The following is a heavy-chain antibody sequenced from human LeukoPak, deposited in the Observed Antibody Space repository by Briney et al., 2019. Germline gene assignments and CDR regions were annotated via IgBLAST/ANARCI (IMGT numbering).Heavy chain of an antibody. CDR2: IYPGDSDT. J-gene: IGHJ4*02. D-gene: IGHD3-10*01. CDR1: GYSFTSYW. V-gene: IGHV5-51*01. CDR3: ARPLRRGSESWVFDY. Sequence: GESLKISCKGSGYSFTSYWIGWVRQMAGKGLEWMGIIYPGDSDTRYSPSFQGQVTISADKSIRTAYLQWSSLKASHTAMYYCARPLRRGSESWVFDYWGQGTLVTVSS.